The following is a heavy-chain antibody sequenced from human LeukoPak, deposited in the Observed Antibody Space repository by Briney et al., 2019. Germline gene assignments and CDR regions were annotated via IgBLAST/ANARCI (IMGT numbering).Heavy chain of an antibody. V-gene: IGHV1-2*02. CDR1: GYTFTGYY. CDR2: INPNSGGT. Sequence: AASVKVSCKASGYTFTGYYMHWVRQAPGQGLEWMGWINPNSGGTNYAQKFQGRITMTRDTSISTAYMELSRLRSDDTAVYYCARGGIAVAGTVDAFDIWGQGTMVTVSS. D-gene: IGHD6-19*01. J-gene: IGHJ3*02. CDR3: ARGGIAVAGTVDAFDI.